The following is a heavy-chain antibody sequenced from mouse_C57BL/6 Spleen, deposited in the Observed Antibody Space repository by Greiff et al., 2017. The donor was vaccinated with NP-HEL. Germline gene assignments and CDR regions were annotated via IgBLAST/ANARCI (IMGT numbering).Heavy chain of an antibody. CDR2: IYPGDGDT. V-gene: IGHV1-82*01. CDR1: GYAFSSSW. CDR3: ARSGTGLDD. D-gene: IGHD4-1*01. J-gene: IGHJ2*01. Sequence: VQLQQSGPELVKPGASVKISCKASGYAFSSSWMNWVKQRPGKGLEWIGRIYPGDGDTNYNGKFKGKATLTADKSSSTAYMQLSSLTSEDSAVYFCARSGTGLDDWGQGTTLTVSS.